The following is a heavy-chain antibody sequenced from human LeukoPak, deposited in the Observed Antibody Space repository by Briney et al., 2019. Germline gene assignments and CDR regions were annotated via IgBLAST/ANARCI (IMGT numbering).Heavy chain of an antibody. CDR1: GFTFSSYW. CDR2: INSDGGST. CDR3: AKAIWVAATSSWFCLDY. Sequence: GGSLRLSCVASGFTFSSYWIHWVRQAPGKGLVWVSRINSDGGSTDYADSVKGRFTISRDNSRNTLYLQMNSLRPEDTAVYYCAKAIWVAATSSWFCLDYWGQGTLVTVSS. V-gene: IGHV3-74*01. J-gene: IGHJ4*02. D-gene: IGHD3-10*01.